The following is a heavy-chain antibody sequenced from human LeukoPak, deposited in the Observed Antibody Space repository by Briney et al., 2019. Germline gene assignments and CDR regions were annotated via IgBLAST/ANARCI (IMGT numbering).Heavy chain of an antibody. J-gene: IGHJ4*02. CDR3: ARGASARQDS. V-gene: IGHV3-30*02. CDR2: IRSDGSTK. D-gene: IGHD2-2*01. Sequence: PGGSLRLSCAASGFTFSSCGMHWVRQTPGKGLEWVAFIRSDGSTKYYADSVKGRFTISRDNAKNTLYLEMNSLRAEDTAVYYCARGASARQDSWGQGTLVTVSS. CDR1: GFTFSSCG.